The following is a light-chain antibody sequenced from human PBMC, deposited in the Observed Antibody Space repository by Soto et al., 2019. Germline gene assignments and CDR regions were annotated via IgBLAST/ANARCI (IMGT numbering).Light chain of an antibody. V-gene: IGKV4-1*01. CDR3: QQYYTTPVT. J-gene: IGKJ1*01. Sequence: DIVMTQSPDSLAVSLGERATINCKSSQTVLHGSNYLAWYQQKPGQPPKLLIYWASTRESGVPDRFSGSGSGTDFPLPISSLQAEDVAVYYCQQYYTTPVTFGQGTKVEIK. CDR2: WAS. CDR1: QTVLHGSNY.